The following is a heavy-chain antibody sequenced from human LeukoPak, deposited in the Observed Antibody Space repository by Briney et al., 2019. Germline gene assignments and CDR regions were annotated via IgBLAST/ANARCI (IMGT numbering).Heavy chain of an antibody. V-gene: IGHV3-20*04. D-gene: IGHD5-18*01. CDR3: ARDGGTAMVPDY. CDR2: INWNGGST. Sequence: RTGGSLRLSCAASGFTFSSYGMSWVRQAPGKGLEWVSGINWNGGSTGYADSVKGRFTISRDNAKNSLYLQMNSLRAEDTALYYCARDGGTAMVPDYWGQGTLVTVSS. J-gene: IGHJ4*02. CDR1: GFTFSSYG.